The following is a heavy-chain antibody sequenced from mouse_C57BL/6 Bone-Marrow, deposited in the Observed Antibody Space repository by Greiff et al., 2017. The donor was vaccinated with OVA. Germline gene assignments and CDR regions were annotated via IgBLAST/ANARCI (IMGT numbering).Heavy chain of an antibody. D-gene: IGHD2-4*01. CDR3: ARDGYDYDEDYAMDY. CDR2: IYPGSGST. CDR1: GYTFTSYW. J-gene: IGHJ4*01. Sequence: QVQLKESGAELVKPGASVKMSCKASGYTFTSYWITWVKQRPGQGLEWIGDIYPGSGSTNYNEKFKSKATLTVDTSSSTAYMQLSSLTSEDSAVYYCARDGYDYDEDYAMDYWGQGTSVTVSS. V-gene: IGHV1-55*01.